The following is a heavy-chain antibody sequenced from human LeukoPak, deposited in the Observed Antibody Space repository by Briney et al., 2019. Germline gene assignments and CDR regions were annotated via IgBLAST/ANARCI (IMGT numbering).Heavy chain of an antibody. Sequence: SSETLSLTCAVYGGSFSGYYWSWIRQPPGKGLEWIGEINHSGSTNYNPSLKGRVTISVDTSKNQFSLKLSSVTAADTAVYYCARGREEIQLWSFDYWGQGTLVTVSS. V-gene: IGHV4-34*01. D-gene: IGHD5-18*01. J-gene: IGHJ4*02. CDR1: GGSFSGYY. CDR2: INHSGST. CDR3: ARGREEIQLWSFDY.